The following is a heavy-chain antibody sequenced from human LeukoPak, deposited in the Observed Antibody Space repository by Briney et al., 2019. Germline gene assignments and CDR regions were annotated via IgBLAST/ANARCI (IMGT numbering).Heavy chain of an antibody. CDR3: ARVGLVRTYGMDV. Sequence: GGSLRLSCAASGFTFRSYSMNWVRQAPGKGLEWVSSISSSSSYIYYADSVKDRFTISRGNAKNSLYLQMNSLRAEDTAVYYCARVGLVRTYGMDVWGQGTTVTVSS. D-gene: IGHD2-21*01. CDR2: ISSSSSYI. J-gene: IGHJ6*02. CDR1: GFTFRSYS. V-gene: IGHV3-21*01.